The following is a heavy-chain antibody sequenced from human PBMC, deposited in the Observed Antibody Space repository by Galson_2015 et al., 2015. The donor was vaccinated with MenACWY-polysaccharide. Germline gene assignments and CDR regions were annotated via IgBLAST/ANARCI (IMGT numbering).Heavy chain of an antibody. D-gene: IGHD2-2*01. V-gene: IGHV3-33*01. Sequence: SLRLSCAASGSRFSNSGMHWVRQAPGKGLEWVAVIQYDGGNKVYADSVKGRFTISRDNSKNTVFLEMNTLGVEDTAVYYCAREGSRIVFHAFDFWGQGTMVTVSS. J-gene: IGHJ3*01. CDR3: AREGSRIVFHAFDF. CDR2: IQYDGGNK. CDR1: GSRFSNSG.